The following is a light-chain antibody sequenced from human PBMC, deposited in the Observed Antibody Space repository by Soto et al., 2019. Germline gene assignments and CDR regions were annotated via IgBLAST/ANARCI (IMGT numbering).Light chain of an antibody. V-gene: IGLV2-14*01. CDR1: SSDVGGYNY. Sequence: QSALTQPASVSGSPGQSITISCTGTSSDVGGYNYVSWYQQYPGKAPKLMIYGVTNRPSGVSNRFSGSKTGNTASLTISGLQAEDEAYYYCAAWDDSLNGRVFGTGTKVTVL. CDR3: AAWDDSLNGRV. CDR2: GVT. J-gene: IGLJ1*01.